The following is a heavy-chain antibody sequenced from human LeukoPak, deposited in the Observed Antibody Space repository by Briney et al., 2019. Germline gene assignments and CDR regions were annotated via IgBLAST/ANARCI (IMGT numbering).Heavy chain of an antibody. CDR2: TSGSGGST. Sequence: GGSLRLSCAASGFTFSSYAMSWVRQAPGKGLEWVSATSGSGGSTYYADSVKGRFTISRDNSKNTLYLQMNSLRAEDTAVYYCAKVNYDSSGYDAFDIWGQGTMVTVSS. D-gene: IGHD3-22*01. CDR3: AKVNYDSSGYDAFDI. V-gene: IGHV3-23*01. CDR1: GFTFSSYA. J-gene: IGHJ3*02.